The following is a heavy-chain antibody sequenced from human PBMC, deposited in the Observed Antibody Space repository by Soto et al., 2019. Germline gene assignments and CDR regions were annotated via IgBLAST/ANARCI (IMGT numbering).Heavy chain of an antibody. V-gene: IGHV3-23*01. CDR1: GFTFSSYA. CDR3: AKDLPITDYYDSSGYYAA. CDR2: ISGSGGST. Sequence: EVQLLESGGGLVQPGGSLRLSCAASGFTFSSYAMSWVRQAPGKGLEWVSAISGSGGSTYYADSVKGRFTISRDSSKNTLYLQMNSLRAEDTAVYYCAKDLPITDYYDSSGYYAAWGQGTLVTVSS. J-gene: IGHJ5*02. D-gene: IGHD3-22*01.